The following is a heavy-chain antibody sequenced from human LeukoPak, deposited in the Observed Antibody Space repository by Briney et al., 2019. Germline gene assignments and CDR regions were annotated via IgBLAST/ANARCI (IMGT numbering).Heavy chain of an antibody. V-gene: IGHV4-34*01. J-gene: IGHJ4*02. CDR3: ARAVGAKRDFPFDY. Sequence: SETLSLTCAVYGGSFSGYYWSWIRQPPGKGLEWIGEINHSGSTNYNPSLKSRVTISVDTSKNQFSLKLSSVTAADTAVYYCARAVGAKRDFPFDYWGQGTLVTVSS. CDR2: INHSGST. CDR1: GGSFSGYY. D-gene: IGHD1-26*01.